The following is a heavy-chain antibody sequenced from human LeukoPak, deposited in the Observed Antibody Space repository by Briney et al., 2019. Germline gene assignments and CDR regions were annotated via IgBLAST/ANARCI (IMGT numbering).Heavy chain of an antibody. V-gene: IGHV1-2*06. J-gene: IGHJ4*02. CDR1: GYIFTDYS. CDR2: ITPNSGGT. D-gene: IGHD6-13*01. CDR3: AKGDSSSFDY. Sequence: GASVKVSCKASGYIFTDYSMHWVRQAPGQGLEWLGRITPNSGGTNYAQKFQGRVTMTRDTSISTAYMELSRLRSDDTAVYYCAKGDSSSFDYWGQGTLVTVSS.